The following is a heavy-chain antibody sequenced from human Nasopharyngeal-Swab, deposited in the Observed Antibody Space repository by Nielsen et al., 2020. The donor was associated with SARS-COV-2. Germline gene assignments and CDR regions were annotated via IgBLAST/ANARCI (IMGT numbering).Heavy chain of an antibody. CDR1: GFIFSTYA. Sequence: GESLKISCAASGFIFSTYAMSWVRQAPGKGLEWVSAISGSGGSTHYADSVKGRFTISRDNAKNSLYLQMNSLGAEDTAVYYCARGRVEYASPGYFDYWGQGSLVTVSS. CDR2: ISGSGGST. D-gene: IGHD2-2*01. J-gene: IGHJ4*02. V-gene: IGHV3-23*01. CDR3: ARGRVEYASPGYFDY.